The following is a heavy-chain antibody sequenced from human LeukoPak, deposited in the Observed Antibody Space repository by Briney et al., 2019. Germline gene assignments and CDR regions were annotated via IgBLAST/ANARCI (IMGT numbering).Heavy chain of an antibody. Sequence: GGSLRLSCAASGFTFSSYAMHWVRQAPGKGLEWVAVISYDGSNKYYADSVKGRFTISRDNSKNTLYLQMNGLRAEDTAVYYCARRVGATEGSLHFDYWGQGTLVTVSS. D-gene: IGHD1-26*01. CDR3: ARRVGATEGSLHFDY. CDR2: ISYDGSNK. J-gene: IGHJ4*02. CDR1: GFTFSSYA. V-gene: IGHV3-30-3*01.